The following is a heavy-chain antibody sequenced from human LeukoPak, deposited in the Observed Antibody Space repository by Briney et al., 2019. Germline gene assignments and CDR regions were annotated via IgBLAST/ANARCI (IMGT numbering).Heavy chain of an antibody. Sequence: GAPVKVSCKASGYTFTDYYIHWVRQAPGQGLEWMGWINPKSGGTRYAQNFQGRVTMTRDTSISTAYMELSRLRSDDTAVYYCARQVVVVPATTNWNVGIKAFDIWGQGTMVTVSS. D-gene: IGHD2-2*01. CDR3: ARQVVVVPATTNWNVGIKAFDI. CDR1: GYTFTDYY. J-gene: IGHJ3*02. V-gene: IGHV1-2*02. CDR2: INPKSGGT.